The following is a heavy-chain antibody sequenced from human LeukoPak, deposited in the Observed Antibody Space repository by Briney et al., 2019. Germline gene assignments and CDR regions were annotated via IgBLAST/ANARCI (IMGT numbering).Heavy chain of an antibody. Sequence: PGGSLRLSCAASGFTFDDYGMSWVRQAPGKGLEWVSGINWNGGSTGYADSVKGRFTISRDNAKNSLYLQMNSLRAEDTALYYCARGHSGYAPLSWGYYYYMDVWGKGTTVTVSS. J-gene: IGHJ6*03. V-gene: IGHV3-20*04. CDR3: ARGHSGYAPLSWGYYYYMDV. D-gene: IGHD5-12*01. CDR1: GFTFDDYG. CDR2: INWNGGST.